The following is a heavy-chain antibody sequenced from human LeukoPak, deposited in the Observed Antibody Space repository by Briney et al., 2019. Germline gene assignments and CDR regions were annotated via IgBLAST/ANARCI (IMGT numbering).Heavy chain of an antibody. CDR1: GYTFTSYG. Sequence: GASVKVSCKASGYTFTSYGISWVRQAPGQGLEWMGWISAYNGNTNYAQKLQGRVTMTTDTSTSTAYMELRSLRSDDTAVYYCARDPYCGGDCYYDAFDIWGQGTVVTVSS. CDR3: ARDPYCGGDCYYDAFDI. J-gene: IGHJ3*02. V-gene: IGHV1-18*01. D-gene: IGHD2-21*02. CDR2: ISAYNGNT.